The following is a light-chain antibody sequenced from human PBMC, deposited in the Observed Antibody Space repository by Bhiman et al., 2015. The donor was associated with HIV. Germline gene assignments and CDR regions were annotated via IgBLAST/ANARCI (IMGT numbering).Light chain of an antibody. V-gene: IGLV2-8*01. CDR2: EVI. CDR1: SSDIGDSDS. Sequence: QSALTQPPSASGSPGQSVTISCTGTSSDIGDSDSVSWYQQRPGKAPKLMIYEVIKRPSGVPDRFSGSKSANTASLTVSGLLAEDEADYYCSSYAGSNTPYVFGTGTKVTV. J-gene: IGLJ1*01. CDR3: SSYAGSNTPYV.